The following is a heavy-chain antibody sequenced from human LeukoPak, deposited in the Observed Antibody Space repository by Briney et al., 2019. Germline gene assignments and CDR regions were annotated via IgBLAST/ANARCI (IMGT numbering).Heavy chain of an antibody. J-gene: IGHJ4*02. CDR2: ISGHQGNT. CDR3: ARSDLATITAGPFEY. CDR1: GYTFTDYG. V-gene: IGHV1-18*01. D-gene: IGHD5-12*01. Sequence: ASVKVSCKASGYTFTDYGITWVRQAPGQGLEWMGWISGHQGNTKYAQNFQGRVTMTIDTSTSTAYMDLRSLRSDDTAIYFCARSDLATITAGPFEYWGQGTLVAVSS.